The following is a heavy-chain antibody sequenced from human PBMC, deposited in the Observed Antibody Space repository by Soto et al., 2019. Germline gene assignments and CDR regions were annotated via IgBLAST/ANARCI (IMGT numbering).Heavy chain of an antibody. CDR2: IYYSGST. D-gene: IGHD6-13*01. V-gene: IGHV4-59*01. J-gene: IGHJ4*02. CDR3: ARERYSSSYGIVDY. Sequence: SETLSLTCTVSGGSISSYYWSWIRQPPGKGLEWIGYIYYSGSTNYNPSLKSRVTISVDTSKNQFSLKLSSVTAAVTAVYYCARERYSSSYGIVDYWGQGTLVTVSS. CDR1: GGSISSYY.